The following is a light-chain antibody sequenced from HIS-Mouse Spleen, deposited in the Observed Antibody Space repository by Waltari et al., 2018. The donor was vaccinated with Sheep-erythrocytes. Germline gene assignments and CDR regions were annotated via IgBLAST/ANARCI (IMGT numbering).Light chain of an antibody. CDR1: SSNIRSNT. V-gene: IGLV1-44*01. J-gene: IGLJ7*02. CDR3: AAWDDSLNGPV. CDR2: SNN. Sequence: QSVLTQPPSASGTPGQRVTISCSGSSSNIRSNTVNWYQQLPGTAPKLLIYSNNQRPSGVPDRFSGSKSGTSASLAISGLQSEDEADYYCAAWDDSLNGPVFGGGTQLTAL.